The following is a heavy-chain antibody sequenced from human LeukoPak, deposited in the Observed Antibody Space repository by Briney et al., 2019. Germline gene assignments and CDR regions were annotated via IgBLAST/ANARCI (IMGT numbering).Heavy chain of an antibody. D-gene: IGHD6-19*01. Sequence: GESLKISYKGSGYSFTSYWIGWVRQMPRKGLEWMGIIYPGDSDTRYNPSFQGQVTISADKSNSTAYLQWSSLKASDTAMYYCARSGYISGWYLWFDPWGQGTLVTVSS. CDR1: GYSFTSYW. J-gene: IGHJ5*02. V-gene: IGHV5-51*01. CDR2: IYPGDSDT. CDR3: ARSGYISGWYLWFDP.